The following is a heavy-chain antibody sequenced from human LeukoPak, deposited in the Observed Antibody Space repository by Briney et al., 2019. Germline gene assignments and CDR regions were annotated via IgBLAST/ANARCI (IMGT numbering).Heavy chain of an antibody. V-gene: IGHV3-30*02. J-gene: IGHJ6*03. Sequence: GGSLRLSCAASGFTFSSYGMHWVRQAPGKGLEWVAFIRYDGSNKYYADSVECRFAISRDNSNKTLYLQMNSLRAEDTAVYYCAEASYGYDYYYYYMDVWGKGTTVTISS. CDR2: IRYDGSNK. CDR1: GFTFSSYG. D-gene: IGHD5-18*01. CDR3: AEASYGYDYYYYYMDV.